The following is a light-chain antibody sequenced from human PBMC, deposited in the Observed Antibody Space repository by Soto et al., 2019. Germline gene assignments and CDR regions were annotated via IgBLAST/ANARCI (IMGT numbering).Light chain of an antibody. CDR1: SSNIENNY. J-gene: IGLJ1*01. V-gene: IGLV1-51*02. CDR3: ATWDSSLSAGV. Sequence: QSVLTQPPSVSAAPGQKVTISCSGSSSNIENNYVSWYQQLPGTAPKLLIYEDTTRPSGIPDRFSGSKSGTSATLGITGLQTGDEADYYCATWDSSLSAGVLGTGTKVTVL. CDR2: EDT.